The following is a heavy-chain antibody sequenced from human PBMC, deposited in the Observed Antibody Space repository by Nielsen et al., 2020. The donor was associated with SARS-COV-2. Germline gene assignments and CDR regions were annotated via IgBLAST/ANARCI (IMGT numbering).Heavy chain of an antibody. CDR2: ISGSGGST. CDR1: GFTFSSYA. V-gene: IGHV3-23*01. Sequence: GESLKISCAASGFTFSSYAMSWVRQAPGKGLEWVSAISGSGGSTYYADSVKGRFTISRDNSKNTLYLQMNSLRAEDTAVYYCATSKTPGRFGELLRGYSYGYNDYWGQGTLVTVSS. CDR3: ATSKTPGRFGELLRGYSYGYNDY. J-gene: IGHJ4*02. D-gene: IGHD5-18*01.